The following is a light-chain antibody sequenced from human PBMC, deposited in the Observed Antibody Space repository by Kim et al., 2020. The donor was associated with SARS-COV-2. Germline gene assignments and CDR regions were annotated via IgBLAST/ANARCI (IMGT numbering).Light chain of an antibody. J-gene: IGLJ3*02. Sequence: SYELTQPPSVSVAPGMTARITCGGNNIRSKSVHWYQQKPGQAPVLVIYYDSDRPSGIPERFSGSNSGNTATLTISRVEAGDEADYYCQVWDSSSDHWVFGGGPQVTVL. CDR3: QVWDSSSDHWV. CDR1: NIRSKS. CDR2: YDS. V-gene: IGLV3-21*04.